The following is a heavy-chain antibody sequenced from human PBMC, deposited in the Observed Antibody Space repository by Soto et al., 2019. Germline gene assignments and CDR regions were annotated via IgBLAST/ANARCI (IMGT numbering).Heavy chain of an antibody. J-gene: IGHJ6*02. CDR3: ARGRIAARPGVYYYYGMDV. CDR2: IIPIFGTA. V-gene: IGHV1-69*06. D-gene: IGHD6-6*01. CDR1: GGTFSSYA. Sequence: SVKVSCKASGGTFSSYAISWVRQAPGQGLEWMGGIIPIFGTANYAQKLQGRVTITADKSTSTAYMELSSLRSEDTAVYYCARGRIAARPGVYYYYGMDVWGQGTTVTVSS.